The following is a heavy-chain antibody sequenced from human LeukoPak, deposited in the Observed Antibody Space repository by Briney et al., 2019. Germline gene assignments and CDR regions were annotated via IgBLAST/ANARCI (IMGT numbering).Heavy chain of an antibody. D-gene: IGHD2-2*01. CDR3: ARVRCSSTSCYPYHYYGMDV. CDR1: GGSISSGGYS. V-gene: IGHV4-30-2*01. J-gene: IGHJ6*02. Sequence: PSQTLSLTCAVSGGSISSGGYSWSWIRQPPGKGLEWIGYIYHSGSTYYNPSLKSRVTISVDRSKNQFSLKLSSVTAADTAVYYCARVRCSSTSCYPYHYYGMDVWGQGTTVTVSS. CDR2: IYHSGST.